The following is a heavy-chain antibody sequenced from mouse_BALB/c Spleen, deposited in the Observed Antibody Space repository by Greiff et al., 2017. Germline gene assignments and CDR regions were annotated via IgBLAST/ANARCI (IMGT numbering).Heavy chain of an antibody. CDR2: IWAGGST. Sequence: QVQLQQSGPGLVAPSQSLSITCTVSGFSLTSYGVHWVRQPPGKGLEWLGVIWAGGSTNYNSALMSRLSISKDNSKSQVFLKMNSLQTDDTAMYYCARDGNYGLGAMDYWGQGTSVTVSS. V-gene: IGHV2-9*02. D-gene: IGHD2-1*01. CDR1: GFSLTSYG. CDR3: ARDGNYGLGAMDY. J-gene: IGHJ4*01.